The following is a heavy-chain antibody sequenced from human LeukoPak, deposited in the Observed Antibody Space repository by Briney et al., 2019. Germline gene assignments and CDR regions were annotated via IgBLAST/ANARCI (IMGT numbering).Heavy chain of an antibody. V-gene: IGHV3-43*01. CDR2: ISWDGGST. Sequence: PGGSLRLSCAASGFTFDDYTMHWVRQAPGKGLEWVSLISWDGGSTYYADSVKGRFTISRDNSKNSLYLQMNSLRTEDTALYYCAIGAAAGHFDYWGQGTLVTVSS. D-gene: IGHD6-13*01. J-gene: IGHJ4*02. CDR3: AIGAAAGHFDY. CDR1: GFTFDDYT.